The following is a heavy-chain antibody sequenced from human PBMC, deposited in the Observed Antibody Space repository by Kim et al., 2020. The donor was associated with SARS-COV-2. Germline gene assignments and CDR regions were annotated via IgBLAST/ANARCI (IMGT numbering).Heavy chain of an antibody. D-gene: IGHD6-19*01. V-gene: IGHV4-34*01. J-gene: IGHJ4*01. CDR3: ARGQPPTYSSGWYYFDY. Sequence: SETLSLTCAVYGGSFSGYYWSWIRQPPGKGLEWIGEINHSGSTNYNPSLKSRVTISVDTSKNQFSLKLSSVTAADTAVYYCARGQPPTYSSGWYYFDYWG. CDR2: INHSGST. CDR1: GGSFSGYY.